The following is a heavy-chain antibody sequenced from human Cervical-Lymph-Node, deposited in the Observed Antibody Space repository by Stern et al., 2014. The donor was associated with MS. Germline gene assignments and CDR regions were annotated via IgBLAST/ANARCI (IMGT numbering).Heavy chain of an antibody. Sequence: EVQLVESGAEVRKPGESLKISCKVSGYSFADFWIGWVRQVPGKGLECMGIIYPGDSDTRCSPSFQGQVTLSADESISTAYLQWSSLKASDTGIYYCARRGLGYDGADHWGQGALVTVSS. CDR2: IYPGDSDT. CDR3: ARRGLGYDGADH. V-gene: IGHV5-51*03. CDR1: GYSFADFW. D-gene: IGHD3-16*01. J-gene: IGHJ4*02.